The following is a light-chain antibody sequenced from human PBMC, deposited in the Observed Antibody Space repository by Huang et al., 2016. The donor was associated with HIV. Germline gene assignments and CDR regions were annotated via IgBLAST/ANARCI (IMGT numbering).Light chain of an antibody. CDR2: AAS. V-gene: IGKV1-39*01. CDR3: QQSYSPRT. CDR1: QSISNY. J-gene: IGKJ3*01. Sequence: EIQMTQSPSSLSASVGYRVNSTWRERQSISNYVKWDQQKPGKAPKLLIYAASRLQRGVPSRFSGSGSGTDFTLTISSLQPEDSAAYYCQQSYSPRTFGPGTKVDIK.